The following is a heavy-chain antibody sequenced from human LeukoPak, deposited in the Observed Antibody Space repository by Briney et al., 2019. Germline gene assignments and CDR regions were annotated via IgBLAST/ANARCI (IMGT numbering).Heavy chain of an antibody. V-gene: IGHV3-21*01. CDR3: VRDHLGGSGAGGC. J-gene: IGHJ4*02. CDR1: GFTFRSYS. CDR2: ISPSGSST. D-gene: IGHD3-10*01. Sequence: PGGSLRLSCAGSGFTFRSYSMNWVRQAPGKGLDWVSSISPSGSSTYNADSVRGRFTISRDNAKDAVYLQMNSLRGEDTAVYYCVRDHLGGSGAGGCWGQGILVTVSS.